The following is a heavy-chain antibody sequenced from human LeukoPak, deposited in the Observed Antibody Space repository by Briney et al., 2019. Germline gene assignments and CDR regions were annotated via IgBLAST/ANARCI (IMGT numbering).Heavy chain of an antibody. J-gene: IGHJ6*03. CDR2: INPSGGST. Sequence: ASVKVSCKASGYTFTSYYMHWVRQAPGQGLEWMGIINPSGGSTSYAQKFQGRVTMTRDMSTSTVYMELSSLRSEDTAVYYCARGDYVWGSYREPYYYYYMDVWGKGTTVTISS. CDR3: ARGDYVWGSYREPYYYYYMDV. V-gene: IGHV1-46*01. D-gene: IGHD3-16*02. CDR1: GYTFTSYY.